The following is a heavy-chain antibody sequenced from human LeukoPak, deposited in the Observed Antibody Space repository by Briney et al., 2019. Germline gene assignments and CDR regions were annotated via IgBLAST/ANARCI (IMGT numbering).Heavy chain of an antibody. CDR2: IRSEANSYAT. Sequence: GGSLRLSCAASGFTFSGSAMHWVRQASGKGLEWVGRIRSEANSYATAYAASVKGRFTISRDDSKNTAYLQMNSLKTEDTAVYYCTSMATISPFDYWGQGTLVTVSS. J-gene: IGHJ4*02. D-gene: IGHD5-24*01. V-gene: IGHV3-73*01. CDR1: GFTFSGSA. CDR3: TSMATISPFDY.